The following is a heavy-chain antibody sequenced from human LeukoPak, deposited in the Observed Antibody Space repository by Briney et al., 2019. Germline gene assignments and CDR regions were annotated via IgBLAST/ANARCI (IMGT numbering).Heavy chain of an antibody. V-gene: IGHV3-23*01. CDR3: AKDSSSSNYYYGMDV. Sequence: GGSLRLSCAASGFTFSSYAMNWVRQAPGKGLEWVSTISGSAGNTYYGDSVKGRFTISKDNSKNMLFLQMNSLRAADTAVYYCAKDSSSSNYYYGMDVWGQGTTVTVSS. D-gene: IGHD6-6*01. CDR1: GFTFSSYA. J-gene: IGHJ6*02. CDR2: ISGSAGNT.